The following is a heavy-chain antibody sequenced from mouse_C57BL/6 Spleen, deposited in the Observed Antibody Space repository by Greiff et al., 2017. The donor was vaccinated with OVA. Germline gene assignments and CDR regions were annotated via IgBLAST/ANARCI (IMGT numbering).Heavy chain of an antibody. CDR1: GYAFTNYL. CDR2: INPGSGGT. D-gene: IGHD1-1*01. V-gene: IGHV1-54*01. CDR3: ARHGSSNPYYYAMDY. J-gene: IGHJ4*01. Sequence: QVQLQQSGAELVRPGTSVKVSCKASGYAFTNYLIEWVKQRPGQGLEWIGVINPGSGGTNYNEKLKGKATLTADKSSSTAYMQLSSLTSEDSAVYFCARHGSSNPYYYAMDYGGQGTSVTVSS.